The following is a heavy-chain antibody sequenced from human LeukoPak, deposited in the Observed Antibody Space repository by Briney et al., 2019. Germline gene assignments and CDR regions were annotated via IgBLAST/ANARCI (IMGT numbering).Heavy chain of an antibody. CDR2: IVVGSGNT. V-gene: IGHV1-58*02. CDR3: AREPSLGYCSSTSCYPLDY. J-gene: IGHJ4*02. Sequence: SVKVSCKASGFTFTSSAMQWVRQARGQRLEWIGWIVVGSGNTNYAQKFQERVTITRDMSTSTAYMELSRLRSDDTAVYYCAREPSLGYCSSTSCYPLDYWGQGTLVTVSS. CDR1: GFTFTSSA. D-gene: IGHD2-2*01.